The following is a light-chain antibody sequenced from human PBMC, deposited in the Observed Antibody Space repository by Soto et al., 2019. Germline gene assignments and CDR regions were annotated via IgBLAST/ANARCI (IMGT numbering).Light chain of an antibody. CDR3: QQTDTITRT. CDR1: QSISYR. Sequence: DIHMTQSPSSLPASVGDRVTIPXRASQSISYRLNWYQQERGXAPKXXXDGXSTLERGGPSRLSGSGSGTDFTLTVSSLQVEYFSTYYCQQTDTITRTFGQGTKVDIK. J-gene: IGKJ1*01. CDR2: GXS. V-gene: IGKV1-39*01.